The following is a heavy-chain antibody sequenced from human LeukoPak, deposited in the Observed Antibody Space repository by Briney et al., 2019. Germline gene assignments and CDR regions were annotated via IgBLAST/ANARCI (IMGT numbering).Heavy chain of an antibody. CDR3: ARARSRLEGYYYMDV. Sequence: SVKVSCKASGGTFSSYAISWVRQAPGQGLEWMGGIIPIFGTANYAQKFQGRVTITTDESTGTAYMELSSLRSEDTAVYYCARARSRLEGYYYMDVWGKGTTVTVSS. D-gene: IGHD3-3*01. V-gene: IGHV1-69*05. CDR2: IIPIFGTA. CDR1: GGTFSSYA. J-gene: IGHJ6*03.